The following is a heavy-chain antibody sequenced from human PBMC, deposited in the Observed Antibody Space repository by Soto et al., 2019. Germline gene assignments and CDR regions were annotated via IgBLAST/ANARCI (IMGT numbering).Heavy chain of an antibody. V-gene: IGHV1-8*01. J-gene: IGHJ6*02. CDR3: ARGLGSSWFHYYYYGIDV. CDR1: GYTFTSYD. Sequence: QGQLVQSGAEVKKPGASVKVSCKASGYTFTSYDINWVRQATGQGLEWMGWRNPNSGNTGYAQKFQGRVTMTRNTSISTAYMELSSLRSEDTAVYYCARGLGSSWFHYYYYGIDVWGQGTTVTVSS. CDR2: RNPNSGNT. D-gene: IGHD6-13*01.